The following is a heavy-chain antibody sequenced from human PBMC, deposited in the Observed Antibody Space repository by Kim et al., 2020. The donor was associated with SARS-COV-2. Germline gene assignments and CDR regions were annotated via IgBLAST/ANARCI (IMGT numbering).Heavy chain of an antibody. D-gene: IGHD1-7*01. CDR2: IDWDDDR. CDR3: ARLRGTGTTRSQSYRYYMDV. Sequence: SGPTLVNPTQTLTLTCTFSGFSLSTSGMCVSWIRQSPGKALEWLARIDWDDDRYYNTSLKTRLTISKHTSKNQVVLIMTNMDPVDTATYYCARLRGTGTTRSQSYRYYMDVWGKGTMVTVSS. V-gene: IGHV2-70*11. J-gene: IGHJ6*03. CDR1: GFSLSTSGMC.